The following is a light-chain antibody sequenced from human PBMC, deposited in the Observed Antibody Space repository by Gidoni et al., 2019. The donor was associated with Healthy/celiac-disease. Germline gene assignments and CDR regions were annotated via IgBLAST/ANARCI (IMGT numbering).Light chain of an antibody. V-gene: IGKV1-39*01. J-gene: IGKJ4*01. CDR3: QQSYSTLAT. Sequence: DIQMTQSPSSLSASVGDRVTITCRASQSISSYFNWYQQKPGKAPKLLIYAASSLQSGVPSRFSGSASGTYFTLTISILQPEDFATYYCQQSYSTLATFGGGTKVEIK. CDR1: QSISSY. CDR2: AAS.